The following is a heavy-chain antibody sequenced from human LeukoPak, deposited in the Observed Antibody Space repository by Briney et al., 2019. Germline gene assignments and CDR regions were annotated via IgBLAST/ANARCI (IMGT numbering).Heavy chain of an antibody. D-gene: IGHD1-7*01. J-gene: IGHJ4*02. CDR1: GVASSSYS. Sequence: PGGSLRPSCAASGVASSSYSMTRGGRAPGKGLGGGSSISSSSYYISYADSVKGRVTISRDHAKNSLYLQMNSLRAEDTAVYYCAREGKLELRKNCDYWGQGTLVTVSS. CDR3: AREGKLELRKNCDY. CDR2: ISSSSYYI. V-gene: IGHV3-21*01.